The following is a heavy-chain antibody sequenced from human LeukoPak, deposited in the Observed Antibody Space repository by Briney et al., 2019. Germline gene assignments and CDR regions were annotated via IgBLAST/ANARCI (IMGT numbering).Heavy chain of an antibody. CDR1: GFTFSSYG. Sequence: GGSLRLSCTASGFTFSSYGMHWVRQAPGKGLGWVADIWYDGSNQQYADSVKGRFTISRDNSGNTVFLQMNSLRPEDTAVYYCAKGDSYDPFVHWGLGTLVTVSS. V-gene: IGHV3-33*06. D-gene: IGHD3-16*01. CDR3: AKGDSYDPFVH. CDR2: IWYDGSNQ. J-gene: IGHJ4*02.